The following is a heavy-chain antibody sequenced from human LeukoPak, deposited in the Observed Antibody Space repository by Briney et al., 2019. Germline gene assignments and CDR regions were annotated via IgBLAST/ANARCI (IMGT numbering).Heavy chain of an antibody. CDR1: GGSFSGYY. CDR3: ARGPRYGDYGRSFDL. Sequence: SETLSLTCAVYGGSFSGYYWSWIRQPPGKGLDWIGEINHSGSTNYNPSLKSRVTISVDTSKNQFSLKLSSVTAADTAVYYCARGPRYGDYGRSFDLWGRGTLVTVSS. D-gene: IGHD4-17*01. V-gene: IGHV4-34*01. J-gene: IGHJ2*01. CDR2: INHSGST.